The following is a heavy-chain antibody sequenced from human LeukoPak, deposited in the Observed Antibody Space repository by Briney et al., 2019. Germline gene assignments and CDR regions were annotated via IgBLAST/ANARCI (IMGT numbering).Heavy chain of an antibody. Sequence: QPGGSLRLSCAVSGFTFRNYWMHWVRHAPGKGLMWVSRINTDGSTTYYADSVKGRFTISRDNAKNTVYLQMTSLRAEDTAVYFCASDTAVGYWGQGTQVTVSS. D-gene: IGHD1-26*01. CDR2: INTDGSTT. J-gene: IGHJ4*02. CDR3: ASDTAVGY. V-gene: IGHV3-74*01. CDR1: GFTFRNYW.